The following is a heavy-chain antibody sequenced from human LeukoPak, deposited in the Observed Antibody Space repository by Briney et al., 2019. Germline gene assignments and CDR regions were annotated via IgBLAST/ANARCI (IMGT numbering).Heavy chain of an antibody. CDR3: ARGRMAARYYYYYMDV. D-gene: IGHD6-6*01. J-gene: IGHJ6*03. CDR2: INHSGST. V-gene: IGHV4-34*01. CDR1: GGSFSGYY. Sequence: PSETLSLTCAVYGGSFSGYYWSWIRQPPGKGLEWIGEINHSGSTNYNPSLKSRVTISVDMSKNQFSLKLSSVTAADTAVYYCARGRMAARYYYYYMDVWGQGTLVTVSS.